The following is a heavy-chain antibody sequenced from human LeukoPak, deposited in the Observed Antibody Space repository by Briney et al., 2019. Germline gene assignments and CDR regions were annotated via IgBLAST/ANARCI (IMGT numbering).Heavy chain of an antibody. Sequence: SETLSLTCAVSGGSISSSNWWSWVRQPPGKGLEWIGEIYHSGSTNYNPSLKSRVTISVDKSKNQFSLKLSSVTAADTAVYYCARSQVGYRSGGSCLTHYYYGMDVWGKGTTVTVSS. V-gene: IGHV4-4*02. J-gene: IGHJ6*04. D-gene: IGHD2-15*01. CDR2: IYHSGST. CDR1: GGSISSSNW. CDR3: ARSQVGYRSGGSCLTHYYYGMDV.